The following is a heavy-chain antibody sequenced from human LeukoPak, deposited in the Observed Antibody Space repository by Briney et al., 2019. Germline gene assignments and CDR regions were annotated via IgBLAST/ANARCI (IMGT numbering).Heavy chain of an antibody. CDR2: ISYDGSGK. CDR1: GFAFSSYD. V-gene: IGHV3-30*03. CDR3: ARVLSGSYDNYFDY. Sequence: GGSLILSCAASGFAFSSYDMHWVRQAPGKGLEWVAVISYDGSGKYYVDSVKGRFTISRDNSKNTLYLQMNSLKAEDAAVYYCARVLSGSYDNYFDYWGQGTLVTVSS. J-gene: IGHJ4*02. D-gene: IGHD1-26*01.